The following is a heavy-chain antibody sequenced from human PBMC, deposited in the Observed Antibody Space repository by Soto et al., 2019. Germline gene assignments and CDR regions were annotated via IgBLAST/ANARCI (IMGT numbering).Heavy chain of an antibody. D-gene: IGHD2-15*01. CDR2: IYYSGST. CDR3: ARLLKIYGTVVTADAFDI. Sequence: ETLSLTCTVSGGSISSSSYYWGWIRQPPGKGLEWIGSIYYSGSTYYNLSLMSRVTISVDTSKNHFSLRLSSVSAADTAMYYCARLLKIYGTVVTADAFDIWGQGTMVTVS. J-gene: IGHJ3*02. CDR1: GGSISSSSYY. V-gene: IGHV4-39*02.